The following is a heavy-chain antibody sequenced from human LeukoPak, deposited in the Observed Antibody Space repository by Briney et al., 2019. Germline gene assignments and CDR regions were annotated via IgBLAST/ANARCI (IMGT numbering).Heavy chain of an antibody. D-gene: IGHD1-1*01. Sequence: SETLSLTCTVSGVSISSGGYYWSWIRQHPGKGLEWFGYIYYSGSTYYNPSLKSRVTISADTSKNQFSLRLNSVTAADTAVYYCARTSQLVYFDYWGQGTLVTVSS. V-gene: IGHV4-31*03. CDR3: ARTSQLVYFDY. CDR2: IYYSGST. CDR1: GVSISSGGYY. J-gene: IGHJ4*02.